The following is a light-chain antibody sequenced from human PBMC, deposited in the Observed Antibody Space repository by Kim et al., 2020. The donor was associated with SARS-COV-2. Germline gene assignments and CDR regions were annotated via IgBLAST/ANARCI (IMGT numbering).Light chain of an antibody. J-gene: IGLJ2*01. CDR2: GKD. CDR1: SRRSYY. CDR3: NSRDSNDYVV. V-gene: IGLV3-19*01. Sequence: VALGQKVRITCQGDSRRSYYATWYQQKPGQAPKVVIYGKDNRPSGVPDRFSGSSSGNTAYLTITGTQAGDEADYYCNSRDSNDYVVFGGGTKVTVL.